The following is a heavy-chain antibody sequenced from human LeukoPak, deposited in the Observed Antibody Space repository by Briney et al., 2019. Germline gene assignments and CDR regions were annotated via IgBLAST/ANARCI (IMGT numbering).Heavy chain of an antibody. CDR3: ARGFYSSGWTFDY. V-gene: IGHV7-4-1*02. Sequence: ASVKVSCKASGYTFTSYDINWVRQATGQGLEWMGWINTNTGNPTYAQGFTGRFVFSLDTSVSTAYLQISSLKAEDTAVYYCARGFYSSGWTFDYWGQGTLVTVSS. D-gene: IGHD6-19*01. CDR1: GYTFTSYD. CDR2: INTNTGNP. J-gene: IGHJ4*02.